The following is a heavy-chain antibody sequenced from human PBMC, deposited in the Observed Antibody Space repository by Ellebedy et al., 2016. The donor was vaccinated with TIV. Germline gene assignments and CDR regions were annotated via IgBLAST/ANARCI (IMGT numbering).Heavy chain of an antibody. CDR3: ASEARIVGATPYFDY. CDR2: ISYDGSNK. D-gene: IGHD1-26*01. Sequence: GGSLRLSXAASGFTFSSYAMHWVRQAPGKGLEWVTVISYDGSNKYYADSVKGRFTISRDNSKNTLYLQMSSLRAEDTAVYYCASEARIVGATPYFDYWGQGTLVTVSS. CDR1: GFTFSSYA. J-gene: IGHJ4*02. V-gene: IGHV3-30-3*01.